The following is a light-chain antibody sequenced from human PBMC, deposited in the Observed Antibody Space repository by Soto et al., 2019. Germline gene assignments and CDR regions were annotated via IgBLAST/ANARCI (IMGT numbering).Light chain of an antibody. Sequence: QSVLTQPPSVSEAPGQRVTISCTGSSSNIGAGYEAHWYQQVPGTAPKLLIYDTNKRPSGIPDRISGSKSGSSATLDITGLQTGDEADYYCATWDSSLKIGVFGGGTKLTVL. CDR3: ATWDSSLKIGV. J-gene: IGLJ3*02. CDR1: SSNIGAGY. V-gene: IGLV1-51*01. CDR2: DTN.